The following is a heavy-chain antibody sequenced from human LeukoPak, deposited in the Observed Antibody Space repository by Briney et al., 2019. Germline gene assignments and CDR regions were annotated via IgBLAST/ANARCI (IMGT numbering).Heavy chain of an antibody. J-gene: IGHJ4*02. CDR2: IRYDGSNK. CDR3: TRDKGYSQFDY. D-gene: IGHD5-18*01. CDR1: GFTFSSYG. V-gene: IGHV3-30*02. Sequence: GGSLRLSCAASGFTFSSYGMHWVRQAPGKGLEWVAFIRYDGSNKYYADSVKGRFTISRDNAKNSVYLQMNRLRAEDTAVYYCTRDKGYSQFDYWGQGSLVTVSS.